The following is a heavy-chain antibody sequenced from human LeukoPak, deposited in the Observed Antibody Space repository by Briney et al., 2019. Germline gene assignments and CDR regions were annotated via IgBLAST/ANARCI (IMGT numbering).Heavy chain of an antibody. CDR2: MYHTGHT. D-gene: IGHD2-15*01. J-gene: IGHJ4*02. CDR1: GGSISNYY. Sequence: SETLSLTCNGSGGSISNYYWSWIRQPPGKGLEWIGYMYHTGHTMYNSSLKSRVTMSLDTSKNHFSLRLSSVTAADTAVYYCARHPFATPFDYWGPGTLVTVSS. CDR3: ARHPFATPFDY. V-gene: IGHV4-59*08.